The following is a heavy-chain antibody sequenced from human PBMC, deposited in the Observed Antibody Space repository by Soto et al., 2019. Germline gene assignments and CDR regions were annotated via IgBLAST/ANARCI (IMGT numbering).Heavy chain of an antibody. CDR1: GFTRNCCG. CDR3: TRGTVPYFDF. J-gene: IGHJ4*02. D-gene: IGHD4-4*01. CDR2: ISSDGVNK. Sequence: GGSLRLSCVGSGFTRNCCGMHWFRQAPGKRLEWVAGISSDGVNKHYAGSVEGRFTVSRDNSENTLYLQVSSLRTEDTAMYYCTRGTVPYFDFWGQGTLVTVSS. V-gene: IGHV3-30-3*01.